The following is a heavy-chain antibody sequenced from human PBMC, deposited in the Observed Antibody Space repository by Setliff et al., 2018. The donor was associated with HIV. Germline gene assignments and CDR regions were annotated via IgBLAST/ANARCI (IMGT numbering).Heavy chain of an antibody. CDR3: ARDHVVNGFDV. Sequence: GGSLRLSCAASGFTFSGYAMSWVRQAPGKGLEWVSTISGSGGNTYSADSVKGRFTISRDNARNSLYLQVNSLRVEDTAVYFCARDHVVNGFDVWGQGTMVTVSS. D-gene: IGHD1-1*01. CDR1: GFTFSGYA. CDR2: ISGSGGNT. J-gene: IGHJ3*01. V-gene: IGHV3-23*01.